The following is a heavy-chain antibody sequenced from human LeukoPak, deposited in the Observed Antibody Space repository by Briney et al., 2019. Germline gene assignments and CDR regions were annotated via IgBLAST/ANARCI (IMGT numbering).Heavy chain of an antibody. J-gene: IGHJ4*02. CDR3: ARHILTAGSLE. CDR2: MYNSETT. V-gene: IGHV4-59*08. CDR1: GGSLSDYY. D-gene: IGHD3-9*01. Sequence: SETLSLTCTISGGSLSDYYWSWIRQPPGKGLEWIAYMYNSETTKYNPSLRSRVTISMDTSKNQFSLKLSSVTAADTASYYCARHILTAGSLEWGQGTLVTVSS.